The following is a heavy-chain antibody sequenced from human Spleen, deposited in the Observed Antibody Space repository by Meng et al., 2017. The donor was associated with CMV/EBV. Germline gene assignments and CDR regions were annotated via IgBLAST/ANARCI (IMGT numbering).Heavy chain of an antibody. Sequence: GGSLRLSCAASGFTFSSYTMNWVRQAPGKGLEWVSSITGSSTYIYYADSVKGRFTISRDNAKNSLYLQMNSLRAEDTAVYYCARAEAYQVPNFDYWGQGTLVTVSS. CDR1: GFTFSSYT. V-gene: IGHV3-21*01. J-gene: IGHJ4*02. CDR3: ARAEAYQVPNFDY. CDR2: ITGSSTYI. D-gene: IGHD2-2*01.